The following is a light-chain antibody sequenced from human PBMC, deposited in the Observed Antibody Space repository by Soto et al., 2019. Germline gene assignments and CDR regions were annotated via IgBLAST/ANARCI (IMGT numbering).Light chain of an antibody. CDR2: KVS. Sequence: DVVLTQSPLSLPVTLGQPASISSRSSQSLVNGAGNTYLNWFHQRPGQSPRRLIYKVSNRDSGVPDRFSGSGSGTDFTLKISRVEAEDIGVYYCMQGTHWPPYTFGQGTKLEIK. J-gene: IGKJ2*01. CDR3: MQGTHWPPYT. CDR1: QSLVNGAGNTY. V-gene: IGKV2-30*01.